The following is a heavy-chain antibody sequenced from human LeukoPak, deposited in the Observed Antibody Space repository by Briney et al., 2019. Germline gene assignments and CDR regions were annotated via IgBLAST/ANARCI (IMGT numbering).Heavy chain of an antibody. CDR2: IYYSGST. V-gene: IGHV4-39*01. CDR3: AYLCDIAAGGALY. D-gene: IGHD6-6*01. Sequence: SETLSLTCTVSGGSINSSSYYWGWIRQPPGKGLEWIGSIYYSGSTYYNPSLKSRVTISVDTSKNQFSLKLSSVTAADTAVYYCAYLCDIAAGGALYWGQGTLLTVSS. J-gene: IGHJ4*02. CDR1: GGSINSSSYY.